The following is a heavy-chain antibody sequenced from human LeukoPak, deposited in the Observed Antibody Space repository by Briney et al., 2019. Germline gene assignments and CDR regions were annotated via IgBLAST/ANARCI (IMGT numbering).Heavy chain of an antibody. CDR3: ARDTNEGNDY. V-gene: IGHV4-59*01. Sequence: KASETLSLTCTVSGGSISSYYWSWIRQPPGKGLEWIGYIYYSGSTNYNPSLKSRVTISVDTSKNQFSLKLSSVTAADTAVYYCARDTNEGNDYWGQGTLVTVSS. D-gene: IGHD4-23*01. CDR1: GGSISSYY. CDR2: IYYSGST. J-gene: IGHJ4*02.